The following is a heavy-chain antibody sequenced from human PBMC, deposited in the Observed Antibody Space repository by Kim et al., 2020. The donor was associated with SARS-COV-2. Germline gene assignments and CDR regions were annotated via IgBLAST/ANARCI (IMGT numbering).Heavy chain of an antibody. CDR3: ARGDYGVDY. CDR2: RT. J-gene: IGHJ4*02. D-gene: IGHD4-17*01. V-gene: IGHV4-59*09. Sequence: RTNYNPSHKSRVTISVDTSKNQFSLKLSSVTAADTAVYYCARGDYGVDYWGQGTLVTVSS.